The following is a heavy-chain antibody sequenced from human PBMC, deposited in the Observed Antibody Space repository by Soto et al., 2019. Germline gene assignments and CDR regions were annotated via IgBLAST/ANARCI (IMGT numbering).Heavy chain of an antibody. CDR3: ARQGSRRGNYDVGVGVY. CDR2: IYYSGRT. J-gene: IGHJ4*02. Sequence: LQLQESGPGLVKPSETLSLTCTVSVGSISSSSYYWGWLRQPPGKGLEWIGSIYYSGRTYYNPSLNRRVTISVDTSNNQFSLKLSSVTAADTAVYYCARQGSRRGNYDVGVGVYWGKGTLVTVSS. V-gene: IGHV4-39*01. D-gene: IGHD4-4*01. CDR1: VGSISSSSYY.